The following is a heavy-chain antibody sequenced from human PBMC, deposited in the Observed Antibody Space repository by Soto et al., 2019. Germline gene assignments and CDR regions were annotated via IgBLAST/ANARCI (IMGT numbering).Heavy chain of an antibody. Sequence: GGSLRLSCAASGIPFTSYGMIWVRQAPRKRLEWVSSISATGDRTNYLDSVKGRFTISRDNSKKTLYLQMNSLTADDTAVYYCVSSTVPTEYWGLGTLVTVSS. D-gene: IGHD2-21*02. J-gene: IGHJ4*02. CDR3: VSSTVPTEY. V-gene: IGHV3-23*01. CDR2: ISATGDRT. CDR1: GIPFTSYG.